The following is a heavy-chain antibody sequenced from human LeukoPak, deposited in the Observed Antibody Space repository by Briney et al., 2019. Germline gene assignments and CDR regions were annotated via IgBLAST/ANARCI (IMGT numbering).Heavy chain of an antibody. J-gene: IGHJ1*01. CDR2: ISSSGSAI. CDR1: GFTFSDYY. V-gene: IGHV3-11*04. CDR3: ARDSLAYCGGDCYSVYFQH. D-gene: IGHD2-21*02. Sequence: GGSLRLSCAASGFTFSDYYMSWIRQAPGKGLEWVSYISSSGSAIYYADSVKGRFTISRDNAKNSLYLQMNSLRAEDTAVYYCARDSLAYCGGDCYSVYFQHWGQGTLVTVSS.